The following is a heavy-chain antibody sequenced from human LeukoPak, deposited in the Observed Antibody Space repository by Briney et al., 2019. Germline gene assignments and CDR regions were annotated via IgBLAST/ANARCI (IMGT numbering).Heavy chain of an antibody. CDR1: GGSMFSYY. V-gene: IGHV4-4*08. Sequence: SETLSLTCTVSGGSMFSYYWNWIRQPPGKGLEWIGYIYSSGITNYSPSLRSRGTISVATSRNQFSLRLTSVTAADTAIYYCARRAYYDSSGYHPTSGYFDLWGRGTVVSVSS. J-gene: IGHJ2*01. CDR3: ARRAYYDSSGYHPTSGYFDL. D-gene: IGHD3-22*01. CDR2: IYSSGIT.